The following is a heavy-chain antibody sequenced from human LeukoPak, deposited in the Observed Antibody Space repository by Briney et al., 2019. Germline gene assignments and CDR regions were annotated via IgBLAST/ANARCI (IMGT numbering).Heavy chain of an antibody. J-gene: IGHJ4*02. CDR2: VKEDGSEK. Sequence: PGGSLRLSCAASGFTFSTYHMSWVRQAPGKGLEWVTNVKEDGSEKYYVDSVKGRFTISRDNAKNSLYLQMNSLRAEDTAVYYCARRRQNTATFDSWGQGTLVTVSS. D-gene: IGHD5-18*01. V-gene: IGHV3-7*01. CDR3: ARRRQNTATFDS. CDR1: GFTFSTYH.